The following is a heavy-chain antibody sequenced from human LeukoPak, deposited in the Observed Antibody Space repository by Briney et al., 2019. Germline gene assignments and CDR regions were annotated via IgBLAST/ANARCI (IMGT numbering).Heavy chain of an antibody. D-gene: IGHD3-3*01. CDR2: ISSNGGST. CDR1: GFTFSSYA. V-gene: IGHV3-64*01. Sequence: PGGSLRLSCAASGFTFSSYAMHWVRQAPGEGLEYVSAISSNGGSTYYANSVKGRFTISRDNSKNTLYLQMGSLRAEDMAVYYCARGDDYDFWSGYYSHMDVWGKGTTVTVSS. J-gene: IGHJ6*03. CDR3: ARGDDYDFWSGYYSHMDV.